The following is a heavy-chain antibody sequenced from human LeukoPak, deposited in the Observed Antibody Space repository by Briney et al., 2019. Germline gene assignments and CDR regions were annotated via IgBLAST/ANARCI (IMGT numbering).Heavy chain of an antibody. V-gene: IGHV3-7*01. CDR2: IKQDGSEK. CDR1: GGSISSYY. CDR3: AREVEDMDNPESLDY. Sequence: ETLSLTCTVSGGSISSYYWSWVRQAPGKGLEWVANIKQDGSEKYYVDSVKGRFTISRDNAKNSLYLQMNSLRAEDTAVYYCAREVEDMDNPESLDYWGQGTLVTVSS. J-gene: IGHJ4*02. D-gene: IGHD2-15*01.